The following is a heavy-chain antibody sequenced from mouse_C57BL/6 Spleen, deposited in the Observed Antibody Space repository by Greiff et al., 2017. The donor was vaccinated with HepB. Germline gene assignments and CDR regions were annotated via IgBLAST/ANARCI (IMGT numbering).Heavy chain of an antibody. CDR3: AREEGVRRSYYFDY. CDR2: IYPGDGDT. J-gene: IGHJ2*01. CDR1: GYAFSSYW. Sequence: SGAELVKPGASVKISCKASGYAFSSYWMNWVKQRPGKGLEWIGQIYPGDGDTNYNGKFKGKATLTADKSSSTAYMQLSSLTSEDSAVYFCAREEGVRRSYYFDYWGQGTTLTVSS. D-gene: IGHD2-13*01. V-gene: IGHV1-80*01.